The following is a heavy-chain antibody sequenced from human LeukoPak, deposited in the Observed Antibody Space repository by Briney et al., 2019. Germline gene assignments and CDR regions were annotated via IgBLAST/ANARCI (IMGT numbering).Heavy chain of an antibody. CDR2: IKSKTDGGTT. D-gene: IGHD3-10*01. CDR3: TTDLNRITMVRGVPRSYYYMDV. CDR1: GFTFSSYW. Sequence: GGSLRLSCAASGFTFSSYWMSWVRQAPGKGLEWVGRIKSKTDGGTTDYAAPVKGRFTISRDDSKNTLYLQMNSLKTEDTAVYYCTTDLNRITMVRGVPRSYYYMDVWGKGTTVTVSS. J-gene: IGHJ6*03. V-gene: IGHV3-15*01.